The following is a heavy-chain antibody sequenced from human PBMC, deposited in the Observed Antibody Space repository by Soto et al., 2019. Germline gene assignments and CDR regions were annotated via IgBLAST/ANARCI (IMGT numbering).Heavy chain of an antibody. CDR1: GFTFSNAW. Sequence: HPGGSLRLSCAASGFTFSNAWMSWVCQAPGKGLEWVSYIRGGSDVIYYADSVKGRFTISRDNAKNSLYLQMNSLRVEDTAVYYCVRDHIYAFDIWGQGTMVTVSS. V-gene: IGHV3-48*01. CDR3: VRDHIYAFDI. CDR2: IRGGSDVI. J-gene: IGHJ3*02. D-gene: IGHD2-21*01.